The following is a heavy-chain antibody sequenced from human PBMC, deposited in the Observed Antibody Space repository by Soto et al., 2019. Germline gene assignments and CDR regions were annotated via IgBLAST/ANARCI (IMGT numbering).Heavy chain of an antibody. J-gene: IGHJ3*02. CDR2: ISAYNGNT. D-gene: IGHD3-10*01. CDR1: GYTFITYG. CDR3: ARDESGAFDI. V-gene: IGHV1-18*04. Sequence: ASVKVSCKASGYTFITYGINWVRQAPGQGLEWMGWISAYNGNTNYAQNLQGRLAMTTDTSTTTANMELRSLRSDDTAVYYCARDESGAFDIWGQGTKVTVSS.